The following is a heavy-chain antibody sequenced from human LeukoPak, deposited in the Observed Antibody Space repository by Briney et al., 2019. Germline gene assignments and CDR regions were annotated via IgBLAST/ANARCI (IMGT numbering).Heavy chain of an antibody. Sequence: GGSLRLSCAASGFTFSSYWMHWVRQAPGKGLEWVANIKQDGSGKYYVDSVKGRFTISRDNARNSLYLQMNSLRAGDTAVYYCARQFAMNFDYWGQGTLVTVSS. CDR2: IKQDGSGK. V-gene: IGHV3-7*01. CDR3: ARQFAMNFDY. D-gene: IGHD5-24*01. J-gene: IGHJ4*02. CDR1: GFTFSSYW.